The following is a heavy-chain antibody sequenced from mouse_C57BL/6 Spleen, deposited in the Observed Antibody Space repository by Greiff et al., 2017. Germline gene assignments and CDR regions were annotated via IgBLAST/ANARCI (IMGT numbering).Heavy chain of an antibody. Sequence: QVHVKQPGAELVMPGASVKLSCKASGYTFTSYWMHWVKQRPGQGLEWIGEIDPSDSYTNYNQKFKGKSTMTVDKSSSTAYMQLSSLTSEDSAVYYCARAGTAEATLFDYWGQGTTLTVSS. J-gene: IGHJ2*01. CDR1: GYTFTSYW. CDR3: ARAGTAEATLFDY. V-gene: IGHV1-69*01. D-gene: IGHD3-2*02. CDR2: IDPSDSYT.